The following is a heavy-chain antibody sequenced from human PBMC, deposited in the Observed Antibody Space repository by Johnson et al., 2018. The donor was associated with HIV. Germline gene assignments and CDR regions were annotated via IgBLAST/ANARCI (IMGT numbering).Heavy chain of an antibody. CDR2: ISYDGSNK. V-gene: IGHV3-30*04. D-gene: IGHD1-26*01. CDR1: GFTFSSYA. J-gene: IGHJ3*02. CDR3: ARGSLSGSPDI. Sequence: QVQLVESGGGLVQPGRSLRLSCAASGFTFSSYAMHWVRQAPGKGLEWVAVISYDGSNKYYADSVKGRFTISRDNSKNKLYLQMNSLRAEDTAVYYCARGSLSGSPDIWGQGTMVTVSS.